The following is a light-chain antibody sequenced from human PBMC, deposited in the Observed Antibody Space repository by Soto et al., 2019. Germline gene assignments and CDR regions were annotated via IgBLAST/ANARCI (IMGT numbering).Light chain of an antibody. CDR1: QSISNA. CDR3: TQDYSYPRS. Sequence: AIQMTQSPSSLSVYVGDRVTITCRARQSISNALGWYQQKPGKAPPVLIYAASTLQSGVPSRLSGSGSGTDFTLTIASLQTADFATYYCTQDYSYPRSFGQGTKVEIK. J-gene: IGKJ1*01. CDR2: AAS. V-gene: IGKV1-6*01.